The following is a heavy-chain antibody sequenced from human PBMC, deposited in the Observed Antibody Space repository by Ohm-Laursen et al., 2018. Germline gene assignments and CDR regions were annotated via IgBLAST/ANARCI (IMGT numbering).Heavy chain of an antibody. V-gene: IGHV4-4*08. CDR1: GSSISCYY. CDR2: FYHSGGT. J-gene: IGHJ3*01. Sequence: SETLSLTCSVSGSSISCYYWTWIRQPPGKGLEWIGHFYHSGGTNNNPSFKSRVTISIDTSKNKVSLNLNSVTAADTAVYYCASSQSSSWYHAFDVWGQGTMVTVSS. CDR3: ASSQSSSWYHAFDV. D-gene: IGHD6-13*01.